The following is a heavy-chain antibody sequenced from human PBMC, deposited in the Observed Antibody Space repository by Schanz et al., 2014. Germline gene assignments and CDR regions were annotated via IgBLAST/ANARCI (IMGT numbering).Heavy chain of an antibody. CDR2: IYYTGST. CDR1: GGSISSGAYY. CDR3: ARERGNSHLDF. Sequence: QVQLQESGPGLVKPSQTLSLTCSVSGGSISSGAYYWSWIRQHPGKGLEWIGYIYYTGSTYYNPSIKRGVTIPEDASKNRFPRKRSSGTAADTAVYYCARERGNSHLDFWGQGILVTVSS. V-gene: IGHV4-30-4*08. J-gene: IGHJ4*02.